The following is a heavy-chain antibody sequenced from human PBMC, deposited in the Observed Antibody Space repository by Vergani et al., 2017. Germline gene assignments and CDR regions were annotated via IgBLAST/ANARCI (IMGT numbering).Heavy chain of an antibody. CDR3: ARGETRTDWLDP. CDR2: IHTIGST. V-gene: IGHV4-61*02. CDR1: GGSINSHNYY. Sequence: QVQLQESGPGLVKPSQTLSLTCTVSGGSINSHNYYWSWNRQPAGKGLEWIGRIHTIGSTNYNPSLKSRVTMSEDTSKNQFSLKVHSVTAADTAVYYCARGETRTDWLDPWGQETQVIVSS. J-gene: IGHJ5*02. D-gene: IGHD3/OR15-3a*01.